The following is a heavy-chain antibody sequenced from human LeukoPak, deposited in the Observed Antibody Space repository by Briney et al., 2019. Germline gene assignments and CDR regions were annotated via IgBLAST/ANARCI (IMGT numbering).Heavy chain of an antibody. CDR2: IIPIFGTA. V-gene: IGHV1-69*05. CDR1: GGTCSSYA. J-gene: IGHJ4*02. CDR3: AMDGGGGS. D-gene: IGHD3-16*01. Sequence: SVKVSCKASGGTCSSYAISWVRQAPGQGLEWMGGIIPIFGTANYAQKFQGRVTITTDESTSTAYMELSSLRSEATAVYYCAMDGGGGSWGQGTLVTVSS.